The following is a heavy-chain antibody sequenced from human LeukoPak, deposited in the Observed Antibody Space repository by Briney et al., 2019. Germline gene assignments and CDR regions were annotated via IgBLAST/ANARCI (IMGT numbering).Heavy chain of an antibody. CDR1: GYTFTDYD. Sequence: ASVKVSCKASGYTFTDYDITWVRQAPGQGLEWMGWISAYNGHTNYAQKLQGRITVTTDTSTSTSYMELMSLRSDDTAVYYCARRGLGTTQRYFEYWGQGTLVIVSS. J-gene: IGHJ4*02. D-gene: IGHD1-7*01. CDR3: ARRGLGTTQRYFEY. V-gene: IGHV1-18*01. CDR2: ISAYNGHT.